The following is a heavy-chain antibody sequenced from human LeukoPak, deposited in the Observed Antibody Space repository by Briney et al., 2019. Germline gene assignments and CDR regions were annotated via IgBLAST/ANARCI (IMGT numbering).Heavy chain of an antibody. V-gene: IGHV4-59*01. CDR3: ARRGYGFWSGYHYYYMDV. D-gene: IGHD3-3*01. Sequence: SETLSLTCTVSGGSISSYYWSWIRQPPGKGLEWIGYIYYSGSTNYNPSLKSRVTISVDTSKNQFSLKLSSVTAADTAVYYCARRGYGFWSGYHYYYMDVWGKGTTVTVSS. CDR2: IYYSGST. CDR1: GGSISSYY. J-gene: IGHJ6*03.